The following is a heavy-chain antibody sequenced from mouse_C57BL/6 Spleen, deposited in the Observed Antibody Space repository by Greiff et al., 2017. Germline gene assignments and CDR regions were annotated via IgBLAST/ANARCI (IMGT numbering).Heavy chain of an antibody. V-gene: IGHV1-19*01. CDR3: ANYGSRSKAMDY. D-gene: IGHD1-1*01. CDR1: GYTFTDYY. Sequence: VQLQQSGPVLVKPGASVKMSCKASGYTFTDYYMNWVKQSHGKSLEWIGVINPYNGGTSSNQKFKGKATLTVDKSSSTAYMELNSLTSEDSAVYYCANYGSRSKAMDYWGQGTSVTVSS. J-gene: IGHJ4*01. CDR2: INPYNGGT.